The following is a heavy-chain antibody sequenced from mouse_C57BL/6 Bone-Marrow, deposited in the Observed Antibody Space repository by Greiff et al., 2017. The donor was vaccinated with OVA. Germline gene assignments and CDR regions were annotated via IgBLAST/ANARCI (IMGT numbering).Heavy chain of an antibody. CDR3: ARLGPY. CDR1: GYTFTSYW. CDR2: IDPSDSYT. Sequence: QVQLQQPGAELVKPGASVKLSCKASGYTFTSYWMQWVKQRPGQGLEWIGEIDPSDSYTNYNQKFKGKATLTVDTSSSTAYMQLSSLTSEDSAVYYCARLGPYWGQGTLVTVSA. V-gene: IGHV1-50*01. J-gene: IGHJ3*01.